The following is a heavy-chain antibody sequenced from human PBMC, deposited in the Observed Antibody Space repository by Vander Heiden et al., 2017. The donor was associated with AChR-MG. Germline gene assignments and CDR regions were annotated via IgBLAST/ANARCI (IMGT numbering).Heavy chain of an antibody. V-gene: IGHV3-33*01. D-gene: IGHD6-19*01. CDR3: ARDEIGIVVAGTYGMDV. J-gene: IGHJ6*02. CDR2: IWYDGSNK. CDR1: GFPFSSHD. Sequence: QVQLVESGGGVVQPGRSLRPSCPASGFPFSSHDTPWVRQAPGKGLGWVAVIWYDGSNKYYADSVKGRFTISRDNSKNTLYLQMNSLRAEDTAVYYCARDEIGIVVAGTYGMDVWGQGTTVTVSS.